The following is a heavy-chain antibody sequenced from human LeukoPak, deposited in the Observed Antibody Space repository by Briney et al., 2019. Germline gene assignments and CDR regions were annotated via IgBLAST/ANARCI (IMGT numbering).Heavy chain of an antibody. CDR2: IWYDGSNK. J-gene: IGHJ4*02. CDR1: GFTFSSYG. CDR3: AKRMITFGGVIGPLDY. Sequence: PGGSLRLSCAASGFTFSSYGMHWVRQAPGKGLEWVAVIWYDGSNKYYADSVKGRFTISRDNSKNTLYLQMNSLRAEDTAVYYCAKRMITFGGVIGPLDYWGQGTLVTVSS. V-gene: IGHV3-33*06. D-gene: IGHD3-16*02.